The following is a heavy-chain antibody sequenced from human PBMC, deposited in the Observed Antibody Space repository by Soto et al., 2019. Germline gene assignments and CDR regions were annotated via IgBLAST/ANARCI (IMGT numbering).Heavy chain of an antibody. V-gene: IGHV3-21*01. Sequence: EVQLVESGGGLVKPGGSLRLSCAASAFTFSSYSMNWVRQAPGKGLEWVSSISSSRSYIYYADSVRGRFTISRDDAKNSLYLQMNSLRAEDTAVYYCARDPSMVRGENWYFDLWGRGTLVTVSS. D-gene: IGHD3-10*01. J-gene: IGHJ2*01. CDR1: AFTFSSYS. CDR2: ISSSRSYI. CDR3: ARDPSMVRGENWYFDL.